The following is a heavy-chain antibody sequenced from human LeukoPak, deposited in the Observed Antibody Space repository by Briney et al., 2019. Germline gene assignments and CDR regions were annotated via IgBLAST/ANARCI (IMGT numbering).Heavy chain of an antibody. D-gene: IGHD4-17*01. CDR1: GFTFSSYA. CDR3: AKDLYGDYVEVPGASDI. V-gene: IGHV3-23*01. Sequence: GGSLRLSCAASGFTFSSYAMSWVRQAPGKGLEWVSAISGSGGSTYYADSVKGRFTISRDNSKNTLYLQMNSLRAEDTAVYYCAKDLYGDYVEVPGASDIWGQGTMVTVSS. J-gene: IGHJ3*02. CDR2: ISGSGGST.